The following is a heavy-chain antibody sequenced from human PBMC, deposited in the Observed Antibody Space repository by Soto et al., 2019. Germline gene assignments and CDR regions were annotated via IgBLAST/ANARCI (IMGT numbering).Heavy chain of an antibody. J-gene: IGHJ5*02. CDR3: AKDGGKDGYFGNWFDP. D-gene: IGHD5-12*01. CDR2: IIPIFGSA. Sequence: SVKVSCKASGYTFTSYDINWVRQATGQGLEWLGRIIPIFGSANYAQKFQGRVTITADESTTTAYMELSSLRSDDTAVYYCAKDGGKDGYFGNWFDPWGQGNLVTVS. V-gene: IGHV1-69*13. CDR1: GYTFTSYD.